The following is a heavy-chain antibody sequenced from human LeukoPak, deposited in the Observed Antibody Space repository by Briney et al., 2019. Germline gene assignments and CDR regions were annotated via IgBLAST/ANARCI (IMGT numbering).Heavy chain of an antibody. D-gene: IGHD3-10*01. CDR1: GGSFSGYY. Sequence: SETLSLTCAVYGGSFSGYYWSWIRQPPGKGLEWIGEINHSGSTNYNPSLKSRVTISVDTSKNQFSLKLSSVTAADTAVYYCARGVQGVPFDPWGQGTLVTVSS. CDR2: INHSGST. J-gene: IGHJ5*02. CDR3: ARGVQGVPFDP. V-gene: IGHV4-34*01.